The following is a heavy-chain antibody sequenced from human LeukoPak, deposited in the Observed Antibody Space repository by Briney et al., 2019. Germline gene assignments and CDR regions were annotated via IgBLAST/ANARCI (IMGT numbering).Heavy chain of an antibody. CDR1: GFTFSTYA. Sequence: GGSLRLSCAASGFTFSTYAMHWVRQAPGKGLEWVAIIWYDGSRKYYLDSVKGRFTISRDNSKNMLYLQMSSLRAEDTAVYYCATVRGSDGNFYIDYWGQGTLVTVSS. CDR2: IWYDGSRK. D-gene: IGHD2-15*01. CDR3: ATVRGSDGNFYIDY. J-gene: IGHJ4*02. V-gene: IGHV3-33*08.